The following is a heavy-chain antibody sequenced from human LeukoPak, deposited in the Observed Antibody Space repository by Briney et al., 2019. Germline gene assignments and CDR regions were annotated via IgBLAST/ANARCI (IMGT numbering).Heavy chain of an antibody. D-gene: IGHD1-26*01. Sequence: SETLSLTCTVSGGSISSYYWSWIRQPPGKGLECIGYIYYSGSTNYNPSLKSRVTISVDTSKHQFSLKLSSVTAADTAVYYCARVEGQWEILRYFDLWGRGTLVTVSS. CDR3: ARVEGQWEILRYFDL. V-gene: IGHV4-59*01. CDR1: GGSISSYY. J-gene: IGHJ2*01. CDR2: IYYSGST.